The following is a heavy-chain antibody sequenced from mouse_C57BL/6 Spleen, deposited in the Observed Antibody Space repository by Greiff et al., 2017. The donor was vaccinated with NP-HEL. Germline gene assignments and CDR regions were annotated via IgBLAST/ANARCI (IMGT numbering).Heavy chain of an antibody. CDR2: IDPSDSYT. J-gene: IGHJ2*01. Sequence: VQLQQPGAELVKPGASVKLSCKASGYTFNSYWMQWVKQRPGQGLEWIGEIDPSDSYTNYNQKFKGKATLTVDTSSSTAYMQLSSLTSEDSAVYYCARSQVYYFDYWGQGTTLAVSS. CDR3: ARSQVYYFDY. D-gene: IGHD3-2*02. V-gene: IGHV1-50*01. CDR1: GYTFNSYW.